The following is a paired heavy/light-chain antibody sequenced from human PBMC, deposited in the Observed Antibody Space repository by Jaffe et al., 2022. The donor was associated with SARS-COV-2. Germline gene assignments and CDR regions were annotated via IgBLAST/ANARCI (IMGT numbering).Light chain of an antibody. CDR3: SSFGVTKNDV. J-gene: IGLJ2*01. V-gene: IGLV2-8*01. Sequence: QSALTQPPSASGSPGQSVTISCTGSSSDIGDYNYVSWYQHHPGKAPKLIIYEVTKRPSGVPNRFSGSKSGNTASLTVSGLQAEDEADYYCSSFGVTKNDVFGGGTKLTVL. CDR2: EVT. CDR1: SSDIGDYNY.
Heavy chain of an antibody. J-gene: IGHJ4*02. CDR1: GFTFSSYW. D-gene: IGHD6-19*01. CDR2: IKYDGSGK. CDR3: VRDAGWYRFDQ. V-gene: IGHV3-7*01. Sequence: EVQLVESGGALVQPGGSLRLSCAASGFTFSSYWMTWVRQAPGKGLEWVAHIKYDGSGKDYEDSVRGRFTISRDNADNSLYLQMSSLRADDTAVYYCVRDAGWYRFDQWGQGTLVTVSS.